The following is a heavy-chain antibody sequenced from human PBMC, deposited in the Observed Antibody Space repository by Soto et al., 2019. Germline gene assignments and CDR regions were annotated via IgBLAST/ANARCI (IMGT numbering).Heavy chain of an antibody. CDR2: ISYDGSNK. Sequence: GGSLRLSCAASGFTFSSYAMHWVRQAPGKGLEWVAVISYDGSNKYYADSVKGRFTISRDNSKNTLYLQMNSLRAEDTALYYCARDSSWYTIGPLYYFDYWGQGTLVTVSS. CDR1: GFTFSSYA. CDR3: ARDSSWYTIGPLYYFDY. D-gene: IGHD6-13*01. V-gene: IGHV3-30-3*01. J-gene: IGHJ4*02.